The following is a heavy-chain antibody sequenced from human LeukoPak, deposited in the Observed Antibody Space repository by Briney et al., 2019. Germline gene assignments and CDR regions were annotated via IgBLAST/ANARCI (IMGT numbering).Heavy chain of an antibody. V-gene: IGHV3-23*01. J-gene: IGHJ4*02. CDR2: ISGSGGST. CDR3: AKDSPVCTY. D-gene: IGHD2-8*01. Sequence: GGSLRLSCAASGFTFSSYAMSWVRQAPGKGLEWVSAISGSGGSTYYADSVKGRFTISRDTSKNTLYLQMDSLKAEDTAIYYCAKDSPVCTYWGQGTLVTVSS. CDR1: GFTFSSYA.